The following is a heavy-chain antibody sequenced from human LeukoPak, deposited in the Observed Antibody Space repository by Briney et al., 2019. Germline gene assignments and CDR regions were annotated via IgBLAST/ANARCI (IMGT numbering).Heavy chain of an antibody. J-gene: IGHJ4*02. D-gene: IGHD2-2*01. CDR2: INWNGGST. CDR3: ARVADCSSTSCPQSPITYYFDY. V-gene: IGHV3-20*04. CDR1: GFTFDVYA. Sequence: GGSLRLSCAASGFTFDVYAMSRVRQAPGKGLEWVSGINWNGGSTGYADSVKGRFTISRDNAKNSLYLQMNSLRAEDTALYYCARVADCSSTSCPQSPITYYFDYWGQGTLVTVSS.